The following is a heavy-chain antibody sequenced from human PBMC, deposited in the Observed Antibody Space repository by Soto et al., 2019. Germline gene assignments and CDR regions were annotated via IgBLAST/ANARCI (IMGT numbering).Heavy chain of an antibody. CDR1: GFTFSSYA. J-gene: IGHJ4*02. V-gene: IGHV3-30-3*01. CDR2: ISYDGSNK. Sequence: QVQLVGSGGGVVQPGRSLRLSCAASGFTFSSYAMHWVRQAPGKGLEWVAVISYDGSNKYYADSVKGRFTISRDNSKNTLYLQMNSLRAEDTAVYYCARDGTSYSSSSRIHYWGQGTLVTVSS. D-gene: IGHD6-6*01. CDR3: ARDGTSYSSSSRIHY.